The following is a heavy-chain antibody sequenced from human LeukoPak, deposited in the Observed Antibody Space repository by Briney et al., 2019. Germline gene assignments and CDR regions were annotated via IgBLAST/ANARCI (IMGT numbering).Heavy chain of an antibody. J-gene: IGHJ3*02. CDR2: ISYDGGNK. D-gene: IGHD3-22*01. CDR1: GFTFSSYA. CDR3: ARDNQYFDSSGTFDI. V-gene: IGHV3-30*01. Sequence: GRSLRLSCAASGFTFSSYAMHWVRQAPGKGLEWVAVISYDGGNKYYADSVKGRFTISRDNSKNTVYLEMNSLRTEATAVYYCARDNQYFDSSGTFDIWGQGTMVTVSS.